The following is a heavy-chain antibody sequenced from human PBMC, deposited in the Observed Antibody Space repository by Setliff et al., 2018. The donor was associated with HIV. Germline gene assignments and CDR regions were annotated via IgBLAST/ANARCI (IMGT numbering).Heavy chain of an antibody. CDR2: VNHNGNI. J-gene: IGHJ1*01. Sequence: SETLSLTCAVYGGSFSGYYWTWIRQSPGKGLEWIGVVNHNGNINYNTSLQSRVTISVDTSKNQFSLKLSSVTAADTAVYYCASTYCGGDCYSRYFQHWGQGTLVTVSS. V-gene: IGHV4-34*01. D-gene: IGHD2-21*02. CDR3: ASTYCGGDCYSRYFQH. CDR1: GGSFSGYY.